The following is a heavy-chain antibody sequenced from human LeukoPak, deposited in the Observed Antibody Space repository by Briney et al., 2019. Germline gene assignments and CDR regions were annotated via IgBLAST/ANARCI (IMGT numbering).Heavy chain of an antibody. CDR1: GFTFSSYA. CDR3: AKTPRQQLVLGVLLY. CDR2: ISGSGGST. Sequence: GGSLRLSCAASGFTFSSYAMSWVRQAPGKGLEWVSAISGSGGSTYYADSVKGRFTISRDNSKNTLYLQMNSLRAEDTAVYYCAKTPRQQLVLGVLLYWGQGTLVTVSS. V-gene: IGHV3-23*01. J-gene: IGHJ4*02. D-gene: IGHD6-13*01.